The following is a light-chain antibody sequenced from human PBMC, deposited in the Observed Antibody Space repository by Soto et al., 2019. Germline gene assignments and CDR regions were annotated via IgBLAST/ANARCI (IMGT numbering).Light chain of an antibody. CDR1: ISDVGGYDY. CDR2: DVS. CDR3: SSYTTSSTYV. Sequence: ALTQPASVSGSPGQTITISCTGTISDVGGYDYVSWYQQHPGKAPKLMIYDVSNRPSGVSNRFSGSKSGNTASLTISGLQADDEADYYCSSYTTSSTYVFGTGTKVTVL. V-gene: IGLV2-14*01. J-gene: IGLJ1*01.